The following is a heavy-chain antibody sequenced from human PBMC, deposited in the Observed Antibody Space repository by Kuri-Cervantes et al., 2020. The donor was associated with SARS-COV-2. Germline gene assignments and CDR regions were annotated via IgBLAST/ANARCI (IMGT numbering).Heavy chain of an antibody. CDR2: IYYSGST. J-gene: IGHJ5*02. V-gene: IGHV4-59*01. D-gene: IGHD6-6*01. CDR1: GGSISSYY. Sequence: SETLSLTCTVSGGSISSYYWSWIRQPPGKGLEWIGYIYYSGSTNYNPSLKSRVTISVDTSKNQFSLKLSSVTAADTAVYYCARVDSIAARPRWFGPWGQGTLVTVSS. CDR3: ARVDSIAARPRWFGP.